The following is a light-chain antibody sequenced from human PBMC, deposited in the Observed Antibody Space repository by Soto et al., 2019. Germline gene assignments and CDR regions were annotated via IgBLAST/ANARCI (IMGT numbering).Light chain of an antibody. V-gene: IGKV3-15*01. CDR2: GAS. J-gene: IGKJ1*01. Sequence: EEVMRQSPATLSMSPWKRATLSCRASQSVGSGLAWYQQKPGQAPRLLIYGASTRATGIPDRFSGSGSETEFTLTISSPQAEDFAIHYCQQYNNWWTFGQGTKVEIK. CDR3: QQYNNWWT. CDR1: QSVGSG.